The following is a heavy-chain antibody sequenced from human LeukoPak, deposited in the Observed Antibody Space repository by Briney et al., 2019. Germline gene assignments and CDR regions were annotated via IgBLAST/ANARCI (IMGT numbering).Heavy chain of an antibody. D-gene: IGHD5-18*01. CDR1: GGSISSHY. CDR3: ATIKRGSIFGYFDF. Sequence: SETLSLTCTVSGGSISSHYWSWIRQPPGKGLEWIAYLFDSANTNDNQPIQSRLTLSADTSKNQFSLRLSSVTAADTAVYYCATIKRGSIFGYFDFWGQGIKVTVSS. CDR2: LFDSANT. V-gene: IGHV4-59*11. J-gene: IGHJ4*02.